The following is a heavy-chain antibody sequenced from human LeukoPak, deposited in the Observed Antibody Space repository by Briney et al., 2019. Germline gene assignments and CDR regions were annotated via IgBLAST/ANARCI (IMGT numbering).Heavy chain of an antibody. J-gene: IGHJ6*03. V-gene: IGHV4-34*01. CDR1: GGSFSGYY. CDR2: IYYSGST. CDR3: ARQGRYYDILTGYGDYYYYYYMDV. Sequence: KPSETLSLTCAVYGGSFSGYYWGWIRQPPGKGLEWIGSIYYSGSTYYNPSLKSRVTISVDTSKNQFSLKLSSVTAADTAVYYCARQGRYYDILTGYGDYYYYYYMDVWGKGTTVTVSS. D-gene: IGHD3-9*01.